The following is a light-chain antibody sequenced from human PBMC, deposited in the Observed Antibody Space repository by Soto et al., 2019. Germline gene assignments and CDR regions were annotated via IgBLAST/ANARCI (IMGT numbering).Light chain of an antibody. V-gene: IGLV2-14*01. CDR1: SSDVGGYNY. Sequence: QSALTQPASVSASPGQSITISCTGTSSDVGGYNYVSWYQQHPGKAPKLMIYDVSNRPSGVSNRFSGSKSGNTAALTISGVQAEEEADYYCSSSTCSGTLVVFGGGTQLTVL. CDR2: DVS. CDR3: SSSTCSGTLVV. J-gene: IGLJ2*01.